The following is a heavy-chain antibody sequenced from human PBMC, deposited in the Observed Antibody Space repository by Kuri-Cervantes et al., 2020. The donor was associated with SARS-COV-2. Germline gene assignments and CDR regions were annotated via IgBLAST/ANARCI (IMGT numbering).Heavy chain of an antibody. D-gene: IGHD4-23*01. CDR1: GFTFSSYS. J-gene: IGHJ6*03. CDR3: ALVNDYYYYMDV. V-gene: IGHV3-21*01. CDR2: ISSSSSYI. Sequence: GGSLRLSCAASGFTFSSYSMNWVRQAPGKGLEWVSSISSSSSYIYYADSVKGRFTISRDNAKNSLYLQMNSLRAEDTAVYYCALVNDYYYYMDVWGKGTTVTVSS.